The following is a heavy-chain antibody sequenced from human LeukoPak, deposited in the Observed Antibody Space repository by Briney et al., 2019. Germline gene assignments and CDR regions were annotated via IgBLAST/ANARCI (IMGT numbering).Heavy chain of an antibody. CDR2: IHSSGTT. D-gene: IGHD3-10*01. CDR1: SSSINNYY. V-gene: IGHV4-59*12. J-gene: IGHJ4*02. CDR3: ARTPFYYGSGDVDY. Sequence: PSETLSLTCTVSSSSINNYYWSWIRQTPGKRLEWIGYIHSSGTTNYNPSLKSRVTISVDRSKNQFSLKLSSVTAAGTAVYYCARTPFYYGSGDVDYWGQGTLVTVSS.